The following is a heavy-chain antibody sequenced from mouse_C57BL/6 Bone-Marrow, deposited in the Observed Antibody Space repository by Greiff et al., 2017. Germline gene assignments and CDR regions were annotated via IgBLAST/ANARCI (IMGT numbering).Heavy chain of an antibody. V-gene: IGHV5-4*03. Sequence: EVKVEESGGGLVKPGGSLKLSCAASGFTFSSYAMSWVRQTPEKRLEWVATISDGGSYTYYPDNVKGRFTISRDNAKNNLYLQMSHLKSEDTAMYYCARLDYSAMDYWGQGTSVTVSS. CDR1: GFTFSSYA. J-gene: IGHJ4*01. CDR3: ARLDYSAMDY. CDR2: ISDGGSYT.